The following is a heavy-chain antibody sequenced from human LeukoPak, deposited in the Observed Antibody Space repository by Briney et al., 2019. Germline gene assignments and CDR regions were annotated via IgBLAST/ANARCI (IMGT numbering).Heavy chain of an antibody. CDR3: ARVPHYYGSGIIDY. CDR2: INPNSGGT. D-gene: IGHD3-10*01. Sequence: GASVKVSCKASGYTFTGYYMHWVRQAPGQGLEWMGWINPNSGGTNYAQKFQGRVTMTRDTSISTAYMELSRLRSDDTAVYYCARVPHYYGSGIIDYWGQGTLVTVSS. J-gene: IGHJ4*02. V-gene: IGHV1-2*02. CDR1: GYTFTGYY.